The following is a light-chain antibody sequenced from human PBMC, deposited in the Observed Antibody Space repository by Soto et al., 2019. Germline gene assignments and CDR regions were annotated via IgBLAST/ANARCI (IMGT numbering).Light chain of an antibody. J-gene: IGLJ1*01. CDR1: SSDVGGYNY. V-gene: IGLV2-8*01. Sequence: QSALTQPPSASGSPGQSVTISCTGTSSDVGGYNYVSWYQQHPGKAPKLLIYEVIKRPSGVPDRFSGSKSGNTASLTVSGLQAEDEADYYCSSYVASKSYVFGTGTKLTVL. CDR3: SSYVASKSYV. CDR2: EVI.